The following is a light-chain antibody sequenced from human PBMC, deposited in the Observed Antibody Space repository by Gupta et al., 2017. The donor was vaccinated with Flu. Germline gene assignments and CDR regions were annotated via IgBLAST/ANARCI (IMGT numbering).Light chain of an antibody. CDR2: SNN. Sequence: QSVLTQPPSASGTPGQRVTISCSGSSSNIGSNSVNWYQQFPRTAPRLLIYSNNRRPSGVPDRFSGSKSGTSASLGISGLQSEDEADYYCAALDDSLNGPVFGGGTRVTVL. CDR1: SSNIGSNS. V-gene: IGLV1-44*01. CDR3: AALDDSLNGPV. J-gene: IGLJ2*01.